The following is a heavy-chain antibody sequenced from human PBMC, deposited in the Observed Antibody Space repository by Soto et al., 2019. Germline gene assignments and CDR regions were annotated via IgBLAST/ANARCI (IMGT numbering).Heavy chain of an antibody. CDR3: ARDRSRGRLKYGMDV. J-gene: IGHJ6*02. Sequence: AVGALRLFCAASGFTFSSYGIPWVRQAPGKGLEWVAVIWYDGSNKYYADSVKGRFTISRDNSKNTLYLQMNSLRAEDTAVYYCARDRSRGRLKYGMDVWGQGTTVTVSS. V-gene: IGHV3-33*01. CDR1: GFTFSSYG. CDR2: IWYDGSNK. D-gene: IGHD1-26*01.